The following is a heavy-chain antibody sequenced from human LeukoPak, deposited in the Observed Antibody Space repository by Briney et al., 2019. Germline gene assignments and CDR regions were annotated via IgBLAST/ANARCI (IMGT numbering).Heavy chain of an antibody. CDR3: AREKSGSNAAFDY. CDR2: ISSSSSYI. Sequence: GGSLRLSCAASGFTFSSYWMSWVRQAPGKGLEWVSSISSSSSYIYYADSVKGRFTISRDNAKNSLYLQMNSLRAEDTAVYYCAREKSGSNAAFDYWGQGTLVTVSS. D-gene: IGHD1-26*01. V-gene: IGHV3-21*01. CDR1: GFTFSSYW. J-gene: IGHJ4*02.